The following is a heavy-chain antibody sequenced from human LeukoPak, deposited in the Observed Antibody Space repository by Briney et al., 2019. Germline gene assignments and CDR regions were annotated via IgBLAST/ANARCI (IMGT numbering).Heavy chain of an antibody. CDR3: ARVPLFENGMDV. J-gene: IGHJ6*02. D-gene: IGHD3-3*01. CDR2: ISYDGSNK. Sequence: PGGSLRLSCAASGFTFSSYGMHWVRQAPGKGLEWVAVISYDGSNKYYADSVKGRFTISRDNSKNTLYLQMNSLRAEDTAVYYCARVPLFENGMDVWGQGITVTVSS. V-gene: IGHV3-30*03. CDR1: GFTFSSYG.